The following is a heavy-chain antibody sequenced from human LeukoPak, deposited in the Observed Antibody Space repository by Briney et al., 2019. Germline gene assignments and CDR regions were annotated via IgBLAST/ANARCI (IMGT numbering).Heavy chain of an antibody. CDR2: IYYSGST. D-gene: IGHD5-18*01. CDR3: AREKGNSYGYDY. V-gene: IGHV4-59*01. Sequence: PSETLSLTCAVSGGSISSFYWTWIRQPPGKGLEWIGYIYYSGSTNYNPSLKSRVTISVDTSMNQFSLKLSSVTAADTAVYYCAREKGNSYGYDYWGQGTLVTVSS. CDR1: GGSISSFY. J-gene: IGHJ4*02.